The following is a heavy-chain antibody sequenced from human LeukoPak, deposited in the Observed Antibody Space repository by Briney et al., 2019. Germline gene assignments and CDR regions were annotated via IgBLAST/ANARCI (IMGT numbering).Heavy chain of an antibody. J-gene: IGHJ4*02. CDR1: GGSINSYY. CDR2: ISYSGST. D-gene: IGHD1-26*01. CDR3: VKWEPTLYYFDY. V-gene: IGHV4-59*12. Sequence: SETLSLTCTVSGGSINSYYWSWIRQPPGKGLEWIGYISYSGSTNYNPSLKSRVTISVDTSKNQFSLKLSSVTAADTAVYYCVKWEPTLYYFDYWGQGTLVTVSS.